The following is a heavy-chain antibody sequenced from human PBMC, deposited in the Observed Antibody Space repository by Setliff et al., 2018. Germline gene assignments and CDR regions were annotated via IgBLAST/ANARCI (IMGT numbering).Heavy chain of an antibody. J-gene: IGHJ4*02. V-gene: IGHV3-23*01. CDR3: ATSDWYAAFDH. CDR1: GFTFSDYA. Sequence: QPGGSLRLSCAASGFTFSDYAMSWVRQAPGKGLEWVSTISGSAGSIHLADSVKGRFIISRDNARNSVYLQMNSLRAEDAAVYYCATSDWYAAFDHWGQGTLVTVSS. D-gene: IGHD6-19*01. CDR2: ISGSAGSI.